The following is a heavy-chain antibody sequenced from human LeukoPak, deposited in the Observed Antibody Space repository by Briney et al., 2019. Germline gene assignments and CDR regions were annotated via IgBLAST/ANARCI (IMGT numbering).Heavy chain of an antibody. CDR1: GFTFSSYA. J-gene: IGHJ3*02. D-gene: IGHD4-23*01. Sequence: GGSLRLSCAASGFTFSSYAMNWVRQAPGKGLEWVSGICYTGDSTFYADSVKGRFTVSRDSSKNTLFLHMNSLRAEDTALYYCAKSPTVDAAFDIWGQGTMVTVSS. CDR3: AKSPTVDAAFDI. V-gene: IGHV3-23*01. CDR2: ICYTGDST.